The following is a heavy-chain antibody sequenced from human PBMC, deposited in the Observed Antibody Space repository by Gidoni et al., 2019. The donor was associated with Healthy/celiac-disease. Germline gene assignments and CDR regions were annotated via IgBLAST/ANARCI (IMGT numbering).Heavy chain of an antibody. CDR3: ARSPSSRAGWVSHYYYYGMDV. CDR2: ISSSGSTI. D-gene: IGHD6-13*01. Sequence: QVQLVESGGGLVKPGGSLRLSCAASGFTFSDYYMSWIRQAPGKGLEWVSYISSSGSTIYYADSVKGRFTISRDNAKNSLYLQMNSLRAEDTAVYYCARSPSSRAGWVSHYYYYGMDVWGQGTTVTVSS. CDR1: GFTFSDYY. J-gene: IGHJ6*02. V-gene: IGHV3-11*01.